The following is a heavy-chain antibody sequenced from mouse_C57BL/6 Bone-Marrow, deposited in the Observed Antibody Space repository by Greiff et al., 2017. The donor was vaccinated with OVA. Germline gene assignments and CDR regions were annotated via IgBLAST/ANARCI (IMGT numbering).Heavy chain of an antibody. J-gene: IGHJ1*03. CDR2: IDPETGGT. CDR3: TRDYGSSYDWYFDV. D-gene: IGHD1-1*01. CDR1: GYTFTDYE. V-gene: IGHV1-15*01. Sequence: QVQLQQSGAELVRPGASVTLSCKASGYTFTDYEMHWVKQTPVHGLEWIGAIDPETGGTAYNQKFKGKAILTADKSSSTAYMELRSLTSEDSAVYYCTRDYGSSYDWYFDVWAQGPRSPSPQ.